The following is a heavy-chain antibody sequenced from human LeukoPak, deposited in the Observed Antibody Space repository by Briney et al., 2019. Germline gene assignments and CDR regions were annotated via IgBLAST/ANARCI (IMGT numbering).Heavy chain of an antibody. CDR1: GFTFSSYA. CDR3: AKNKEINLFDRPLDY. CDR2: ISGSGGST. D-gene: IGHD1-14*01. V-gene: IGHV3-23*01. Sequence: GGSLRPSCAASGFTFSSYAMSWVRQAPGKGLEWVSAISGSGGSTYYADSVKGRFTISRDNSKNTLFLQMNSLRAEDTAVYYCAKNKEINLFDRPLDYWGQGTLVTVSS. J-gene: IGHJ4*02.